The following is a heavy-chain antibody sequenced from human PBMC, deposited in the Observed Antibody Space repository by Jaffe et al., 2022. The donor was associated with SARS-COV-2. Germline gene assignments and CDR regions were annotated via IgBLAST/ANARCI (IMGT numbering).Heavy chain of an antibody. Sequence: QVQLVESGGGVVQPGRSLRLSCAASGFTFSSYAMHWVRQAPGKGLEWVAVISYDGSNKYYADSVKGRFTISRDNSKNTLYLQMNSLRAEDTAVYYCAREDVLLYDSSGYYPSGPFDYWGQGTLVTVSS. CDR1: GFTFSSYA. V-gene: IGHV3-30-3*01. CDR2: ISYDGSNK. J-gene: IGHJ4*02. CDR3: AREDVLLYDSSGYYPSGPFDY. D-gene: IGHD3-22*01.